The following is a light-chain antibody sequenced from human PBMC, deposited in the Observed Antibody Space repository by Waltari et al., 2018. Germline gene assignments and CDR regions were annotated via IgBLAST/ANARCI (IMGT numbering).Light chain of an antibody. CDR2: WAS. J-gene: IGKJ3*01. V-gene: IGKV4-1*01. CDR3: QQYYTTPFT. CDR1: QSVLYRSNNKNY. Sequence: DIVMTQSPDSLAVSLGDGATINFKSSQSVLYRSNNKNYLAWYQQKPGQPPKLLIYWASTREAGVPDRFSGSGSGTDFTLTISSLQAEDVAVYYCQQYYTTPFTFGPGTKVDIK.